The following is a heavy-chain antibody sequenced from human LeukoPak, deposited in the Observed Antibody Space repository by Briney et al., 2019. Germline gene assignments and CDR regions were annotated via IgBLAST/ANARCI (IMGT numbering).Heavy chain of an antibody. CDR1: GFTFSSYA. J-gene: IGHJ3*02. CDR3: ASELAYCGGDCYSAFDI. V-gene: IGHV3-23*01. D-gene: IGHD2-21*02. CDR2: ISGSGGST. Sequence: TGGSLRLSCAASGFTFSSYAMSWVRQAPGKGLEWVSAISGSGGSTYYADSVKGRFTISRDNSKNTLYLQMNSLRAEDTAVYYCASELAYCGGDCYSAFDIWGQGTMVTVSS.